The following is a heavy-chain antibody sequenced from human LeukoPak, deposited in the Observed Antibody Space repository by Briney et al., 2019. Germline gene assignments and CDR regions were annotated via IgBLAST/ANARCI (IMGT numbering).Heavy chain of an antibody. CDR3: ARDDYYAHDH. D-gene: IGHD2-21*02. V-gene: IGHV3-7*01. CDR2: INQDGSEK. CDR1: GFTFSSYA. Sequence: GGSLRLSCAASGFTFSSYAMSWVRQAPGKGLEWVANINQDGSEKYYVDSVKGRFTIFRDNAKKSLYLQMNSLRAEDTAVYYCARDDYYAHDHWGQGTLVTVSS. J-gene: IGHJ4*02.